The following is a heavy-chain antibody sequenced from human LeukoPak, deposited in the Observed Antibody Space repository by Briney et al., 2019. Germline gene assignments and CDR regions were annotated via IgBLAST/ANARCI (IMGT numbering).Heavy chain of an antibody. CDR1: GFTFSSYW. J-gene: IGHJ4*02. D-gene: IGHD3-22*01. CDR2: ISSDGSST. V-gene: IGHV3-74*01. Sequence: GGSLKLSCAASGFTFSSYWMHWVRQAPGKGLVWVSRISSDGSSTSYADSVKGRFTISRDNAKNTLYLQMNSLRAEDTAVYYCARDLNDYYDSSGYYQGYHDYWGQGTLVTVSS. CDR3: ARDLNDYYDSSGYYQGYHDY.